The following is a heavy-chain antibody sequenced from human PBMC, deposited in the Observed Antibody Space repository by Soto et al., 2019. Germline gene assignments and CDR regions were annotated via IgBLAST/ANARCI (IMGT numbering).Heavy chain of an antibody. CDR3: AKGPRYYDFSTTDY. D-gene: IGHD3-3*01. Sequence: EVQLLESGGGLVQPGGSLRLSCAASGFTFSSYAMSWVRQAPGKGLEWVSAISGSGGSTYYADSVKGRFTISRDNSKNTLYLQMTSLRAEDTAVYYCAKGPRYYDFSTTDYWGQGTLVTVSS. J-gene: IGHJ4*02. CDR1: GFTFSSYA. V-gene: IGHV3-23*01. CDR2: ISGSGGST.